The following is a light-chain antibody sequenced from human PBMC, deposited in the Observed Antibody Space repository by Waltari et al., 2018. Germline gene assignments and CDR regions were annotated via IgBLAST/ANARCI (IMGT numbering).Light chain of an antibody. J-gene: IGKJ2*01. CDR3: HQYVSSPRT. Sequence: IVLTQSLATLLLSPGETATLSCRASQSVASSYLAWYQHKPGQPPTLLIYDSSIRATGVPDRFSGTGSGTDFTLTISRLEPEDFAVYYCHQYVSSPRTFGQGSKLEIK. CDR2: DSS. CDR1: QSVASSY. V-gene: IGKV3-20*01.